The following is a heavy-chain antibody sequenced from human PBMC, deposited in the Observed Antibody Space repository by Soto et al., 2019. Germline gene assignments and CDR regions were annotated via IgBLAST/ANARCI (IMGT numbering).Heavy chain of an antibody. V-gene: IGHV4-34*01. CDR3: ARVRVQQLVWGYYYYGMDV. CDR2: INHSGST. CDR1: GGSFSGYY. D-gene: IGHD6-13*01. J-gene: IGHJ6*02. Sequence: QVQLQQWGAGLLKPSETLSLTCAVYGGSFSGYYWSWIRQPPGKGLEWIGEINHSGSTNYNPSLKRRVTLSGDTSKNQFSLKLSSVTAADTAVYYCARVRVQQLVWGYYYYGMDVWGQGTTVTVSS.